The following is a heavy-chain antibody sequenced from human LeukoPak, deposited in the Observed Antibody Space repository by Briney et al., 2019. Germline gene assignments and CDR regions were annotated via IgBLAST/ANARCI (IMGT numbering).Heavy chain of an antibody. Sequence: SETLSLTCTVSGGSISSYYWSWIQQPPGKGLEWIGYIYYSESTNYNPSLKSRVTISVDTSKNQFSLKLSSVTAADTAVYYCAREGYGGNSALEYWGQGTLVTVSS. D-gene: IGHD4-23*01. CDR1: GGSISSYY. CDR3: AREGYGGNSALEY. CDR2: IYYSEST. V-gene: IGHV4-59*01. J-gene: IGHJ4*02.